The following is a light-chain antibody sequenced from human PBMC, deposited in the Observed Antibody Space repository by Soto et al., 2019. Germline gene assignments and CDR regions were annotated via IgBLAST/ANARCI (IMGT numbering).Light chain of an antibody. V-gene: IGLV2-8*01. CDR1: SSDVGAYNY. CDR3: SSFASSNTWV. J-gene: IGLJ3*02. Sequence: QSALTQPPSASGSPGQSVTISCTGTSSDVGAYNYVSRYQQHAGKAPKLVIYEVTKRPSGVPDRFSGSKSANTASLTVSGLQAGDEADYYCSSFASSNTWVFGGRTKLTVL. CDR2: EVT.